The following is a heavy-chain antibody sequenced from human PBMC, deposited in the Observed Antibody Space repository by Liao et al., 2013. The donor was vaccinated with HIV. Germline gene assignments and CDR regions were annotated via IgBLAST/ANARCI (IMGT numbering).Heavy chain of an antibody. V-gene: IGHV4-4*07. CDR3: ARTRITIFGVADKRLYFQH. Sequence: QVQLQESGPGLVKPSETLSLTCTVSGGSIRSYYWSWIRQPAGKGLEWIGRIYTSGSTNYNPSLKSRVTMSVDTSKNQFSLKLSSVTAADTAVYYCARTRITIFGVADKRLYFQHWGQGTLVTVSS. D-gene: IGHD3-3*01. CDR2: IYTSGST. J-gene: IGHJ1*01. CDR1: GGSIRSYY.